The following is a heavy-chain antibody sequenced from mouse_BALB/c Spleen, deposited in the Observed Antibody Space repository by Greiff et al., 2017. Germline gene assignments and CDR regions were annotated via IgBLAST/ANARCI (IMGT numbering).Heavy chain of an antibody. Sequence: DVKLVESGGGLVQPKGSLKLSCAASGFTFNTYAMNWVRQAPGKGLEWVARIRSKSNNYATYYADSVKDRFTISRDDSQSMLYLQMNNLKTEDTAMYYCVRQRYDAMDYWGQGTSVTVSS. CDR1: GFTFNTYA. J-gene: IGHJ4*01. D-gene: IGHD2-14*01. CDR3: VRQRYDAMDY. V-gene: IGHV10-1*02. CDR2: IRSKSNNYAT.